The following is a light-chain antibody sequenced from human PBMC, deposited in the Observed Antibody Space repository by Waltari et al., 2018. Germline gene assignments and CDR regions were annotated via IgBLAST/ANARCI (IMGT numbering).Light chain of an antibody. CDR2: GAP. J-gene: IGKJ1*01. CDR1: HSVSSSY. CDR3: QQFHTSPRT. V-gene: IGKV3-20*01. Sequence: ENVLTQSPGTLSLSPGERATLSCRASHSVSSSYLAWYQQKPGQAPRLLIYGAPNRATGIPDRFSGSGSGTDFTLTISRLEPEDFAVYYCQQFHTSPRTFGQGTRVEI.